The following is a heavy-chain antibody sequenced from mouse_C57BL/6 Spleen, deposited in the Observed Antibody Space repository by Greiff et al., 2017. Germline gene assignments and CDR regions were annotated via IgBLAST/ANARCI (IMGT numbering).Heavy chain of an antibody. CDR3: ARSNWDPLYAMDY. J-gene: IGHJ4*01. V-gene: IGHV1-64*01. CDR1: GYTFTSYW. CDR2: IHPNSGST. Sequence: QVQLQQPGAELVKPGASVKLSCKASGYTFTSYWMHWVKQRPGQGLEWIGMIHPNSGSTNYNEKFKSKATLTVDKSSSTAYMQLSSLTSEDSAVYYCARSNWDPLYAMDYWGQGTSVTVSS. D-gene: IGHD4-1*02.